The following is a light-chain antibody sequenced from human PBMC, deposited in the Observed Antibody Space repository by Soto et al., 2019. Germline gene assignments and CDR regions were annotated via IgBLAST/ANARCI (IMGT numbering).Light chain of an antibody. CDR1: SSDVGNYNL. J-gene: IGLJ3*02. CDR2: EGS. V-gene: IGLV2-23*01. Sequence: QSVLTQPAPVSGSLGQSITISCTGTSSDVGNYNLVSWYQQHPGKAPKLMIYEGSQRPSGVSNRFSGSKSGNTASLTISGLQAEDEADYYCCSYAGSSTWVFGGGTKLTVL. CDR3: CSYAGSSTWV.